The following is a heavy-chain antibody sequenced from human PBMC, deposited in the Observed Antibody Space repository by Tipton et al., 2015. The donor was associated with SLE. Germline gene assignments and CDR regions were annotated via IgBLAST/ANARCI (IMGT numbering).Heavy chain of an antibody. D-gene: IGHD5-24*01. Sequence: QLVQSGAEVKKPGASVKVSCKASGYTFTSYDINWVRQATGQGLEWMGWMNPNSGNTGYAQKFQGRVTMTRNTSVSTAYMELSSLRSEDTAVYYCARGVMRSLQLRGASDTAGQGIMVTVSS. V-gene: IGHV1-8*02. CDR3: ARGVMRSLQLRGASDT. CDR1: GYTFTSYD. CDR2: MNPNSGNT. J-gene: IGHJ3*02.